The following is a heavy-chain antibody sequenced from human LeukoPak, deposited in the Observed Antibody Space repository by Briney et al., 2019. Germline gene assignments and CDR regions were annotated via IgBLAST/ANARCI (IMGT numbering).Heavy chain of an antibody. J-gene: IGHJ6*03. CDR1: GFTFSSYS. D-gene: IGHD3-3*01. CDR3: ARESYYDFWSGSIASHYYYYYMDV. Sequence: GGPLRLSCAASGFTFSSYSMNWVRQAPGKGLEWVSYISSSSSTIYYADSVKGRFTISRDNAKKSLYLQMNSLRAEDTAVYYCARESYYDFWSGSIASHYYYYYMDVWGKGTTVTVSS. CDR2: ISSSSSTI. V-gene: IGHV3-48*01.